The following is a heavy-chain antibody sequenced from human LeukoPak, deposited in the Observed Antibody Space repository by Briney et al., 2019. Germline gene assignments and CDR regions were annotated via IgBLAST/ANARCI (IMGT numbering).Heavy chain of an antibody. Sequence: SETLSLTCSVSNVSISSSYWSWIRQPPGRGLEWIGEIYYSGSTNYNPSLKSRVTILVDTSKSQFSLRLTSVNAADTAVYYCARVRDNWNVAVYDYWGQGTLVTVSS. CDR3: ARVRDNWNVAVYDY. D-gene: IGHD1-20*01. CDR2: IYYSGST. CDR1: NVSISSSY. J-gene: IGHJ4*02. V-gene: IGHV4-59*01.